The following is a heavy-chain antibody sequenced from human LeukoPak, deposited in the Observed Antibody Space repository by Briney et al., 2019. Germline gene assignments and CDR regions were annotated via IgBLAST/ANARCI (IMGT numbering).Heavy chain of an antibody. J-gene: IGHJ5*02. CDR3: AKGPLYYYDSSGQPHNWFDP. V-gene: IGHV3-21*04. Sequence: GGSLRLSCAASGFTFSSYSMNWVRQAPGKGLEWVSSISSSSSYIYYADSVKGRFTISRDNAKNSLYLQMNSLRAEDTAVYYCAKGPLYYYDSSGQPHNWFDPWGQGTLVTVSS. D-gene: IGHD3-22*01. CDR2: ISSSSSYI. CDR1: GFTFSSYS.